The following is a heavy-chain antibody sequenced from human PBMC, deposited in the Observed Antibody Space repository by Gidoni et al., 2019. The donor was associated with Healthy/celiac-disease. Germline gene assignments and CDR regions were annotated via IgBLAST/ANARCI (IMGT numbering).Heavy chain of an antibody. Sequence: QVQLQQWGAGLLKPSATLSLTCAVYGGSFSGYYWSWIRQPPGKGLEWIGEINHSGSTNYNPSLKSRVTISVDTSKNQFSLKLSSVTAADTAVYYCARGKRMITFGGVTFDYWGQGTLVTVSS. D-gene: IGHD3-16*01. CDR3: ARGKRMITFGGVTFDY. V-gene: IGHV4-34*01. J-gene: IGHJ4*02. CDR2: INHSGST. CDR1: GGSFSGYY.